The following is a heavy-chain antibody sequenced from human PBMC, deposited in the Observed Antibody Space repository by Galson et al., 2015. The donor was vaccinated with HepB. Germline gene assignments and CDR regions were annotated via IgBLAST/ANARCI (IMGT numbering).Heavy chain of an antibody. CDR2: IYYSGST. CDR3: ARLSSGYYHDSSGYGNHWHFDL. Sequence: TLSLTCTVSGGSISSYYWSWIRQPPGKGLEWIGYIYYSGSTNYNPSLKSRVTISVDTSKKQFSLKLSSVSAADTAVYYCARLSSGYYHDSSGYGNHWHFDLWGRGTLVTVSS. CDR1: GGSISSYY. J-gene: IGHJ2*01. V-gene: IGHV4-59*08. D-gene: IGHD3-22*01.